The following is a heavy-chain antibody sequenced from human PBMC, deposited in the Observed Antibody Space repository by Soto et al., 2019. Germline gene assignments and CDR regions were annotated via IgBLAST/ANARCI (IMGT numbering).Heavy chain of an antibody. Sequence: QVQLVQSGAEVKKHGASVKVSCKASGYTFTGYYMHWVRRAPGQGLEWMGWINPNSGGTNYAQKFQGWDTMNRVKSISTAYIELRRVRTDDTAVNYDARGAGWGLRSNWFEPWVQGTLVTVSS. V-gene: IGHV1-2*04. D-gene: IGHD4-17*01. CDR1: GYTFTGYY. CDR2: INPNSGGT. J-gene: IGHJ5*02. CDR3: ARGAGWGLRSNWFEP.